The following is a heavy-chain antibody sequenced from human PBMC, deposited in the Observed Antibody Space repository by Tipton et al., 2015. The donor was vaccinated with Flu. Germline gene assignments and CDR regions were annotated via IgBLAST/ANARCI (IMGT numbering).Heavy chain of an antibody. D-gene: IGHD3-22*01. J-gene: IGHJ5*01. CDR1: GGSISSSSYY. CDR3: ARDMGHYYDSAVHSPNWFDS. CDR2: IYSGGST. Sequence: GLVKPSETLSLTCTVSGGSISSSSYYWGWIRQPPGKGLEWIGSIYSGGSTYYNPSLKSRVSISVDTSKSQFSLNLNFVTAADTAVYYCARDMGHYYDSAVHSPNWFDSWGQGALVTVSS. V-gene: IGHV4-39*07.